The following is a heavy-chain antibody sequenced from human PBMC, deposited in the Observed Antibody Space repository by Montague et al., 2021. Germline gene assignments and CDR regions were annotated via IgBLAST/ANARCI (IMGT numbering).Heavy chain of an antibody. V-gene: IGHV4-31*03. Sequence: TLSLTCTVSGGSINSGGYYWTWIRQHPGKGLEWIGYIYYSGTTYCNPSLKSRVTISVDTSKNQFSLKLSSVTAADTAVYYCARDQGGYFDYWGQGTLVTVSS. CDR2: IYYSGTT. CDR3: ARDQGGYFDY. D-gene: IGHD3-16*01. J-gene: IGHJ4*02. CDR1: GGSINSGGYY.